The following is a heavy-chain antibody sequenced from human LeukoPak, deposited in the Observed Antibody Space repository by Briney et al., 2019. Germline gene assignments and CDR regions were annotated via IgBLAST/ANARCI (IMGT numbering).Heavy chain of an antibody. CDR2: IYPRDSDT. Sequence: GESLKISCKGSGFSFTSYYIGWVRQMPGKGQEWMGIIYPRDSDTTYSPAFQGQVTISADKSVNTAYLQWDTLKASDTAMYYCARRAGAYNSIDYWGQGTLVTVSS. CDR3: ARRAGAYNSIDY. CDR1: GFSFTSYY. J-gene: IGHJ4*02. D-gene: IGHD7-27*01. V-gene: IGHV5-51*01.